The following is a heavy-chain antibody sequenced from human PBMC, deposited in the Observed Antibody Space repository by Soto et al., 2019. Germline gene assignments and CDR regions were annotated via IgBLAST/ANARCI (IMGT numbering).Heavy chain of an antibody. D-gene: IGHD2-15*01. Sequence: GGSLRLSCAASPFTFRSYSMHWVRQAPGKGLEWVTSISYDGSKESYADSVKGRFAVSRDNSKNTLYLQMNSLRPEDTAVYYCARFCNGGACYSASLDYWGQGTPVTVSS. CDR1: PFTFRSYS. CDR3: ARFCNGGACYSASLDY. V-gene: IGHV3-30*09. CDR2: ISYDGSKE. J-gene: IGHJ4*02.